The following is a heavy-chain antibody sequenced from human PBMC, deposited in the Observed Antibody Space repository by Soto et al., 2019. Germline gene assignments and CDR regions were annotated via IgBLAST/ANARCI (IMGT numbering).Heavy chain of an antibody. Sequence: QVQLVESGGGMVHPGESLRLSCSASGFIFSGYAMHWVRQAPGKGLEWVAMIWYEGSGTYYADSVRGRFIISRDNSKDMVYLQMTSLRAEDTAVYYCARDGLARAINFWGQGVPVTVSS. V-gene: IGHV3-33*01. D-gene: IGHD5-12*01. CDR1: GFIFSGYA. CDR3: ARDGLARAINF. CDR2: IWYEGSGT. J-gene: IGHJ4*02.